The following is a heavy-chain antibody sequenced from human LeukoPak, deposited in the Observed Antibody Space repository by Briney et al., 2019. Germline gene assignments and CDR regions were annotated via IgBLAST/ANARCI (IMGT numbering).Heavy chain of an antibody. Sequence: SETLSLTCTVSGGSISSSSYYWGWIRQPPGKGLEWIGSIYYSGSTYYNPSLKSRVTISVDTSKNQFSLKLSSVTAADTAVYYCARLAYYYGMDVWGQGTTVTVSS. J-gene: IGHJ6*02. CDR3: ARLAYYYGMDV. CDR1: GGSISSSSYY. V-gene: IGHV4-39*01. CDR2: IYYSGST.